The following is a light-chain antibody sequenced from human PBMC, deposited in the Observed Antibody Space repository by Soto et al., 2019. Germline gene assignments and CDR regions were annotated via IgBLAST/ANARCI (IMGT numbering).Light chain of an antibody. CDR1: QSVSSIY. CDR3: QQYNNWPPGT. Sequence: EIVLTQSPGTLSLSPGERATVSCRASQSVSSIYLAWYQQKPGQAPRLLIYGASSRATGIPDRFSGSGSGTDFTLTISRLEPEDFAVYYCQQYNNWPPGTFGQGTRLEI. CDR2: GAS. J-gene: IGKJ5*01. V-gene: IGKV3-20*01.